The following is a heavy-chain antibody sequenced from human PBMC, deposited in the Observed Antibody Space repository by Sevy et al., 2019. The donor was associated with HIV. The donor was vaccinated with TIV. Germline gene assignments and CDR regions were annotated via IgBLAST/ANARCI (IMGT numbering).Heavy chain of an antibody. V-gene: IGHV3-53*01. CDR3: ARGSGWYPYYFDY. CDR1: GFTVSSNY. CDR2: IYSGGST. Sequence: GGSLRLSCAASGFTVSSNYMSWVRQAPGKGLEWVSVIYSGGSTYYADSVKGRFTISRDNSKNTLYLQMNSLRAEDMAVYYCARGSGWYPYYFDYWGQGTLVTVSS. D-gene: IGHD6-19*01. J-gene: IGHJ4*02.